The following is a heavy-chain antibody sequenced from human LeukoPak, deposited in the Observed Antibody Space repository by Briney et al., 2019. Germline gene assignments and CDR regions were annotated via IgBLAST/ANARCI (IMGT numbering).Heavy chain of an antibody. V-gene: IGHV1-69*13. CDR3: AREGSGSYYNAALYYFDY. D-gene: IGHD3-10*01. Sequence: ASVKVSCKASGGTFSSYAISWVRQAPGQGLEWMGGIIPIFGTANYAQKFQGRVTITADESTSTAYMELSSLRSEDTAVYYCAREGSGSYYNAALYYFDYWGQGTLVTVSS. CDR1: GGTFSSYA. J-gene: IGHJ4*02. CDR2: IIPIFGTA.